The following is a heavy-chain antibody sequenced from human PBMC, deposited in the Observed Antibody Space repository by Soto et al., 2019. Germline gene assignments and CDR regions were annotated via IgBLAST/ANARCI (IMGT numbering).Heavy chain of an antibody. Sequence: PSQTLSLTCAISGDSVSSDSAAWNWIRQSPSRGLEWLGRTYYRSKWYNDYALSVKSRITFNADTSKNQFSLQLNTLSPEDTAVYFCLRSGGSAYYYYGMDVWGQGTTVTVSS. CDR3: LRSGGSAYYYYGMDV. J-gene: IGHJ6*02. CDR2: TYYRSKWYN. D-gene: IGHD2-15*01. CDR1: GDSVSSDSAA. V-gene: IGHV6-1*01.